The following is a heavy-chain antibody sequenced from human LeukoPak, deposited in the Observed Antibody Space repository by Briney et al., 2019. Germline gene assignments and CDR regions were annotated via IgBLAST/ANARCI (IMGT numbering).Heavy chain of an antibody. CDR3: AKAYDILTEDILPDY. CDR2: ISAYNGNT. CDR1: GYTFTSYG. J-gene: IGHJ4*02. D-gene: IGHD3-9*01. V-gene: IGHV1-18*01. Sequence: ASVKVSCKASGYTFTSYGISWVRQAPGQGLEWMGWISAYNGNTNYAQKLQGRVTMTTDTSTSTAYMELRSLRSDDTAVYYCAKAYDILTEDILPDYWGQGTLVTVSS.